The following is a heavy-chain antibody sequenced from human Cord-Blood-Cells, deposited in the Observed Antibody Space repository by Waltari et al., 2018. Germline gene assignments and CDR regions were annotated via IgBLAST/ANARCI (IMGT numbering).Heavy chain of an antibody. D-gene: IGHD3-3*01. CDR1: GFTFSSYW. CDR3: VVTDYYDFDY. Sequence: EVQLVESGGGLVQPGGSLRLPCAASGFTFSSYWMSWVRQAPGKGLEWVANIKQEGSEKYYVDSVKGRVTISRDNAKNSLYLQMNSLRAEDTAVYYCVVTDYYDFDYWGQGTLVTVSS. J-gene: IGHJ4*02. CDR2: IKQEGSEK. V-gene: IGHV3-7*01.